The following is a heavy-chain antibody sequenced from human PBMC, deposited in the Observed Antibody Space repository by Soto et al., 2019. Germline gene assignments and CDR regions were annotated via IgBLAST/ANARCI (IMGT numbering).Heavy chain of an antibody. CDR1: GFTVSSNY. CDR2: IYSGGST. V-gene: IGHV3-66*01. CDR3: AFEPPRREPLGAFDI. J-gene: IGHJ3*02. Sequence: GGSLRLSCAASGFTVSSNYMSWVRQAPGKGLEWVSVIYSGGSTYYADSVKGRFTISRDNSKNTLYLQMNSLGAEDTAVYYCAFEPPRREPLGAFDIWGQGTMVTVSS. D-gene: IGHD3-16*01.